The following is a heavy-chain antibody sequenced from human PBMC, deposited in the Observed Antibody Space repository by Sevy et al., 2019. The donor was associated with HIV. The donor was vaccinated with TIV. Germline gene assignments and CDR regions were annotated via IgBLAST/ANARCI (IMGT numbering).Heavy chain of an antibody. J-gene: IGHJ4*02. D-gene: IGHD1-26*01. CDR3: AGENAWGRGYS. CDR2: IYYNGHI. Sequence: SETLSLTCTVSGGSITSLYWNWIRQPPGKGLGWIANIYYNGHINYNPSLKSRATLSLDTSKNQFSLRLSSVTAADTAMYYCAGENAWGRGYSWGQGTLVTVSS. V-gene: IGHV4-59*11. CDR1: GGSITSLY.